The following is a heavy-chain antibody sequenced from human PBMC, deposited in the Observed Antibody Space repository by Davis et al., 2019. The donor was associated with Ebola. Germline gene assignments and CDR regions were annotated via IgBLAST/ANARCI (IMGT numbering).Heavy chain of an antibody. J-gene: IGHJ4*02. V-gene: IGHV4-34*01. D-gene: IGHD3-10*02. CDR1: GGSFSGYY. Sequence: SETLSLTCAVYGGSFSGYYWSWIRQPPGKGLEWIGEINHSGSTNYTPSLKSRVTISVDTSKNQFSLKLSSVTAADTAVYYCARGPSVRGFDYWGQGTLVTVSS. CDR2: INHSGST. CDR3: ARGPSVRGFDY.